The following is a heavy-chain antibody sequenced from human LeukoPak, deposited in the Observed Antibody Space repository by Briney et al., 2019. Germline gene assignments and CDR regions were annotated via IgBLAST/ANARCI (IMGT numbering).Heavy chain of an antibody. CDR1: GGTLSRFA. V-gene: IGHV1-69*13. D-gene: IGHD2-2*01. Sequence: SVKVSCKASGGTLSRFAISWVRQAPGQGLEWMGGTIAIFGTANYAQKFQGRVTITADEFTGTAYMELNSLRSEDTAVYYCARVVTPIYCSTTSCYWKGWFDPWGQGTLVTVSS. CDR2: TIAIFGTA. CDR3: ARVVTPIYCSTTSCYWKGWFDP. J-gene: IGHJ5*02.